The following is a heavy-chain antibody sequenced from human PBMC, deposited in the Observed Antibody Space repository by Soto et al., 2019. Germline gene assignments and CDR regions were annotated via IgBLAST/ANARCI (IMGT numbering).Heavy chain of an antibody. CDR3: ARGVMITFGGVIPNWFDP. V-gene: IGHV3-21*01. CDR2: ISSSSSYI. D-gene: IGHD3-16*02. Sequence: GGSLRLSCAASGFTFSSYSMNWVRQAPGKGLEWVSSISSSSSYIYYADSVKGRFTISRDNAKNSLYLQMNSLRAEDTAVYYCARGVMITFGGVIPNWFDPWGQGTLVTVSS. J-gene: IGHJ5*02. CDR1: GFTFSSYS.